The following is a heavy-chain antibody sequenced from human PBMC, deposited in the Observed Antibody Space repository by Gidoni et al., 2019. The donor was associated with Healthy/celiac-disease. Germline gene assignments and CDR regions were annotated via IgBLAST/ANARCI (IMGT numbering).Heavy chain of an antibody. CDR1: GFTFADYA. Sequence: EVQLLASGGGVVQPAGSLRLSCAASGFTFADYAMHWVRQAPGKGLEWVALISGDGGSTYYADSVKGRFTISRDNSKNSLYLQRNSLRTEDTALYYCAKMSGLPAAPYPYFDYWGQGTLVTVSS. D-gene: IGHD2-2*01. V-gene: IGHV3-43*02. CDR3: AKMSGLPAAPYPYFDY. CDR2: ISGDGGST. J-gene: IGHJ4*02.